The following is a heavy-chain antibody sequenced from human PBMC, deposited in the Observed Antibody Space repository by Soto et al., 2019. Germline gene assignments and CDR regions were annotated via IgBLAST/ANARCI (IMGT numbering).Heavy chain of an antibody. V-gene: IGHV5-51*01. CDR3: ARHTSAYDNYYFYYMDV. D-gene: IGHD5-12*01. CDR2: IYPGDSTT. CDR1: GDIFTNYW. Sequence: PGESLKISCQASGDIFTNYWIGWVRQMPGEGLEWMGVIYPGDSTTKYSPSFQGQVTISADKPLSTAYLQWTNLKASDTAMYYCARHTSAYDNYYFYYMDVWGKGTTVTVS. J-gene: IGHJ6*03.